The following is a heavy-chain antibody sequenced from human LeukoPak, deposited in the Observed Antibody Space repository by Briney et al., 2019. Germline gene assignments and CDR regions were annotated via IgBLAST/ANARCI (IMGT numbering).Heavy chain of an antibody. Sequence: GGSLRLSCAASGFSFSVYDIHWVRQAPGKGLDWVAFIRYDGTNNNYADFVKGRFTISRDNSKNTLYLQMNNLRLEDTAVYYCAKGGGASGFWTTKSAFDTWGQGTRVTVST. J-gene: IGHJ3*02. CDR2: IRYDGTNN. D-gene: IGHD3/OR15-3a*01. V-gene: IGHV3-30*02. CDR3: AKGGGASGFWTTKSAFDT. CDR1: GFSFSVYD.